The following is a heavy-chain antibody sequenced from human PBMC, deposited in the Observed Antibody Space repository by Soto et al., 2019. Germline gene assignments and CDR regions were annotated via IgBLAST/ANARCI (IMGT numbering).Heavy chain of an antibody. D-gene: IGHD2-15*01. CDR2: IYYSGST. Sequence: QVQLQESGPGLVKPSQTLSLTCTVSGGSISSGGYYWSWIRQHPGKGMEWIGYIYYSGSTYYNPSLKSRVTISVVSPKNQFPLKLSSVTAADTAVYYCARDSGLGYDYWGQGTLVTVSS. CDR3: ARDSGLGYDY. J-gene: IGHJ4*02. CDR1: GGSISSGGYY. V-gene: IGHV4-31*03.